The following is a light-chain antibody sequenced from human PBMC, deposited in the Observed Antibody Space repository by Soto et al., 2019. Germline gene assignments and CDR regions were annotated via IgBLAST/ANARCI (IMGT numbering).Light chain of an antibody. CDR1: AFPKKY. V-gene: IGLV3-10*01. J-gene: IGLJ2*01. CDR2: EDT. CDR3: YSPDSSGGI. Sequence: SYELTQPPSLSVSPGQTARIACSGGAFPKKYAYWYQQRSGQAPVLVIYEDTKRPSGIPERFSGSSSGTTATLTISGAHVEDDGDYFCYSPDSSGGIFGGGTQLTVL.